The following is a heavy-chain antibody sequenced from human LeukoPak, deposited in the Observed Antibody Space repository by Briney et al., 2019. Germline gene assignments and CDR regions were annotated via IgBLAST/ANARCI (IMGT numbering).Heavy chain of an antibody. D-gene: IGHD1-26*01. CDR1: GFTFSSYG. Sequence: GGSLRLSCAASGFTFSSYGMPWVRQAPGKGLEWVAVISYDGSNKYYADSVKGRFTISRDNSKNTLYLQMNSLRAEDTAVYYCAKVARELLLDDAFDIWGQGTMVTVSS. CDR2: ISYDGSNK. V-gene: IGHV3-30*18. CDR3: AKVARELLLDDAFDI. J-gene: IGHJ3*02.